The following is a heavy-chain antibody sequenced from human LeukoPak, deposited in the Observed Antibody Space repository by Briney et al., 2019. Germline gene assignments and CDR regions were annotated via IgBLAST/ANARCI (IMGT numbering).Heavy chain of an antibody. J-gene: IGHJ3*02. Sequence: GGSLRLSCAASGFTFSSYWMSWVRQAPGKGLEWVANIKQDGSEKYYVDSVKGRFTIPGDNAKKSLYLQMNSLRAEDTAVYYCAREYCSGGSCYSSLDAFDIWGQGTMVTVSS. V-gene: IGHV3-7*01. D-gene: IGHD2-15*01. CDR1: GFTFSSYW. CDR3: AREYCSGGSCYSSLDAFDI. CDR2: IKQDGSEK.